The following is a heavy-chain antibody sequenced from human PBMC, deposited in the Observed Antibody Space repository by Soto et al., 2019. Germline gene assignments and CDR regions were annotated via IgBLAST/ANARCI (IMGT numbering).Heavy chain of an antibody. V-gene: IGHV3-48*01. CDR3: ARNLYCSGGSCPWGY. CDR2: ISSGGVTI. CDR1: GFTFSSYS. Sequence: EVQLVESGGGLVQPGGSLRLSCAASGFTFSSYSMNWVRQTPGKGLEWVSYISSGGVTIYYADSVKGRFTVSRDNAKYSLYLQMNSLRAEDTAVYYCARNLYCSGGSCPWGYWGQGTLVTVSS. D-gene: IGHD2-15*01. J-gene: IGHJ4*02.